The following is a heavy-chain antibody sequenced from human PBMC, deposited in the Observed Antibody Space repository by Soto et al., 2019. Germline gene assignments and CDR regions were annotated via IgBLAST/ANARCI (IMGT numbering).Heavy chain of an antibody. Sequence: SETLSLACTVSGGSISSYYWRWMRQPPGKGLEWIGYIYYSGSTNYNPSLKSRVTIPVDTSKNQFSLKLSSVTAADTAVYYCARERSSRITGTTTLDAFEIWGQGTMVTVSS. J-gene: IGHJ3*02. CDR3: ARERSSRITGTTTLDAFEI. V-gene: IGHV4-59*01. CDR2: IYYSGST. CDR1: GGSISSYY. D-gene: IGHD1-7*01.